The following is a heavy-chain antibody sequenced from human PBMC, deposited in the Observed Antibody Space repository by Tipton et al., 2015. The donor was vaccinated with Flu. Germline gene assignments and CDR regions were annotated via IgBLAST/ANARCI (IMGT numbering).Heavy chain of an antibody. J-gene: IGHJ6*03. CDR3: AREVRGGSGSYSYYYYYYMDV. CDR1: GGSVSSGNYY. D-gene: IGHD3-10*01. Sequence: TLSLTCTVSGGSVSSGNYYWSWIRQPPGKGLEWIGYIYYSGSTNYNPSLKSRVTISVDTSKNQFSLKLSSVTAADTAVYYCAREVRGGSGSYSYYYYYYMDVWGKGTTVTVSS. V-gene: IGHV4-61*01. CDR2: IYYSGST.